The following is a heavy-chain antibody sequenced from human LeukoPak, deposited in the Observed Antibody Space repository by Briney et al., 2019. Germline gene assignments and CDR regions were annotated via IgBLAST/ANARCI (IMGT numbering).Heavy chain of an antibody. CDR1: GFTFRSYG. D-gene: IGHD3-10*02. CDR3: AELGITMIGGV. Sequence: GGSLRLSCAASGFTFRSYGMSWVRQAPGKGLEWVSGISGSGGSTDYADSVKGRFAISRDNSKNTLYLQMNSLRAEDTAVYYCAELGITMIGGVWGKGTTVTISS. CDR2: ISGSGGST. J-gene: IGHJ6*04. V-gene: IGHV3-23*01.